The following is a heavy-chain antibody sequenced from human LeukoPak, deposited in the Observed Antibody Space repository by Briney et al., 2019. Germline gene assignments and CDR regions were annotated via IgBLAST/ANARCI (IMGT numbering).Heavy chain of an antibody. CDR3: AKEMDDFWSGSYYYYYMDV. D-gene: IGHD3-3*01. V-gene: IGHV3-33*06. CDR1: GFTFSSYG. CDR2: IWYDGSNK. Sequence: GRSLRLSCAASGFTFSSYGMHWVRQAPGKGLEWVAVIWYDGSNKYYADSVKGRFTISRDNSKNTLYLQMNSLRAEDTAVYYCAKEMDDFWSGSYYYYYMDVWGKGTTVTVS. J-gene: IGHJ6*03.